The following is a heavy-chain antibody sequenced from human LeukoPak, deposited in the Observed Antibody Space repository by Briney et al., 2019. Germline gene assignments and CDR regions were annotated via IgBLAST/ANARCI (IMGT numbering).Heavy chain of an antibody. V-gene: IGHV3-33*01. J-gene: IGHJ1*01. D-gene: IGHD3-3*01. CDR2: IWYDGSNK. CDR1: GFTFSSYG. Sequence: GGSLRLSCAASGFTFSSYGMHWVRQAPGKGLEWVAVIWYDGSNKYYADSVKGRFTISRDKPKKSLYIQMDILRAEDTAVYYCARNTIFGVVSEFWGQGTLVTVSS. CDR3: ARNTIFGVVSEF.